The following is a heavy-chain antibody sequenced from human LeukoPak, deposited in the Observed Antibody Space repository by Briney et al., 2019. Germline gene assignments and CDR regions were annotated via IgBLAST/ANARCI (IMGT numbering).Heavy chain of an antibody. D-gene: IGHD1-26*01. J-gene: IGHJ4*02. CDR3: ARAVGATNHLDY. CDR1: GYTFTSYE. CDR2: MNPNSGNT. Sequence: ASVKVSCKASGYTFTSYEINWVRQATGHGREWMGWMNPNSGNTGSAQKFQGRLTMTRNKSISTAYMELSSLRSEDTAVYFCARAVGATNHLDYWGQGTLVTVSS. V-gene: IGHV1-8*01.